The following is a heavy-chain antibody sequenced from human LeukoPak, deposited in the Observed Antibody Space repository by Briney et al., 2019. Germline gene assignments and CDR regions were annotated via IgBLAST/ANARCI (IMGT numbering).Heavy chain of an antibody. V-gene: IGHV5-51*01. Sequence: GESLKISCRGSGYSFTSYWIGWVRQMPGKGLEWMGIIYPGDSDTRYSPSFQGQVTISADKSISTAYLQWSSLKASDTAMYYCARYQSGSYPDYYYYYMDVWGKGTTVTVSS. CDR3: ARYQSGSYPDYYYYYMDV. CDR1: GYSFTSYW. J-gene: IGHJ6*03. CDR2: IYPGDSDT. D-gene: IGHD1-26*01.